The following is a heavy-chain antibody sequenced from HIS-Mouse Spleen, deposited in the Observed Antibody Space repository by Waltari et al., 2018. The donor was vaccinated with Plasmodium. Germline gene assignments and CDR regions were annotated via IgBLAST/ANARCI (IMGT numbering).Heavy chain of an antibody. D-gene: IGHD6-13*01. V-gene: IGHV3-7*01. CDR1: GFTFSSYW. CDR3: ASSWYWYFDL. CDR2: IKQDGREK. Sequence: EVQLVESGGGLVQPGGSLRLSCAASGFTFSSYWVSWVRQAPGKGLEGVANIKQDGREKYYVDSVKCRFTISRDNAKNSLYLQMNSLRAEDTAVYYCASSWYWYFDLWGRGTLVTVSS. J-gene: IGHJ2*01.